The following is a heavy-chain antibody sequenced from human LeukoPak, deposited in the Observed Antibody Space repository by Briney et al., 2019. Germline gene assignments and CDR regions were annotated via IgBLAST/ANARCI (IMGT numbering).Heavy chain of an antibody. CDR1: GFTFSTNA. CDR2: ISGSGGST. Sequence: GGSLRLSCLTSGFTFSTNAMSWVRQAPGKGLEWISAISGSGGSTYYADSVKGRFTISRDNSKNTLYLQMNSLRAEDTAVYYCARAYYYGSGSAVFDYWGQGTLVTVSS. CDR3: ARAYYYGSGSAVFDY. J-gene: IGHJ4*02. D-gene: IGHD3-10*01. V-gene: IGHV3-23*01.